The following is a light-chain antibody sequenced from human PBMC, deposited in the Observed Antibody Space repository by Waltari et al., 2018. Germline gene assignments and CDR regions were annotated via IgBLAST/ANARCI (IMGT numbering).Light chain of an antibody. V-gene: IGLV3-25*03. CDR3: QSGDYSRSYVV. Sequence: SYELTQPPSVSVSPGQTARITCPGDALPKESAYWYQQKPGPAPVLVIYKDTERATGIHERFSGSSSGTTDTLIISGVQAEDEADYYCQSGDYSRSYVVLGGGTKLTVL. CDR1: ALPKES. J-gene: IGLJ3*02. CDR2: KDT.